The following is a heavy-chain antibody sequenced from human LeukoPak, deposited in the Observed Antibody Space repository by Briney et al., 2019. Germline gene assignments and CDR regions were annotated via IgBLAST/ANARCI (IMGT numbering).Heavy chain of an antibody. CDR2: IYSGGTT. V-gene: IGHV3-53*01. J-gene: IGHJ3*01. D-gene: IGHD3-16*01. CDR1: GFTVNSNY. CDR3: AKDPFAFRLGAFDS. Sequence: GGSLRLSCAASGFTVNSNYMSWVRQAPGKGLEWVSVIYSGGTTYYADSVRGRFTISRDNSKRTLYLEMNSLRVEDTAVYYCAKDPFAFRLGAFDSWGQGTMVTASS.